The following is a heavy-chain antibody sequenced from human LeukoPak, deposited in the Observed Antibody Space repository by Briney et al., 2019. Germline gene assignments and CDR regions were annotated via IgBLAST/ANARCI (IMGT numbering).Heavy chain of an antibody. CDR2: IFGNGGT. Sequence: SETLSLTCSVSGGSMSSDYWSWIRQSPGKGLEWIGRIFGNGGTNYSPSFQRRATMSVDTSTRRLSLRLNSMTAADTAVYYCARQMAKKWDLPGSFDSWGQGILVTVS. CDR1: GGSMSSDY. CDR3: ARQMAKKWDLPGSFDS. J-gene: IGHJ4*02. D-gene: IGHD1-26*01. V-gene: IGHV4-59*08.